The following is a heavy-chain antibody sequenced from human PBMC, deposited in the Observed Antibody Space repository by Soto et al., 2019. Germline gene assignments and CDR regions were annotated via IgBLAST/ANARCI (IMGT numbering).Heavy chain of an antibody. CDR3: TRGGNQTWLQEH. Sequence: SGLILVTYWMSRVRQAPGKWLEWVANIRQDGGDKYYVDSVKGRFTISRDNAQNSVYLQMNSLRAEDTAVYYCTRGGNQTWLQEHWGQGTMVTVSS. CDR2: IRQDGGDK. J-gene: IGHJ4*02. D-gene: IGHD5-12*01. CDR1: GLILVTYW. V-gene: IGHV3-7*01.